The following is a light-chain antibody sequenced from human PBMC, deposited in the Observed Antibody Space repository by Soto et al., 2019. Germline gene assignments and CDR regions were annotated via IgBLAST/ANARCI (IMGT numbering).Light chain of an antibody. J-gene: IGKJ1*01. CDR1: QSISSW. Sequence: PMTQSPFTLSASAGARVAITCRASQSISSWLAWYQQKPGKAPKLLIYDASSLESGVPSRFSGSGSGTEFTLTISSLQPEDVASYYCQHYNTYSGAFGQGTKVDIK. CDR3: QHYNTYSGA. V-gene: IGKV1-5*01. CDR2: DAS.